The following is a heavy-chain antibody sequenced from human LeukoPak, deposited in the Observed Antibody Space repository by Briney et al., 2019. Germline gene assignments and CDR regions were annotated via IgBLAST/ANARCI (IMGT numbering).Heavy chain of an antibody. CDR1: GYTFTSYG. V-gene: IGHV1-69*13. CDR3: ATSMGITGTNKPLDY. CDR2: IIPIFGTA. J-gene: IGHJ4*02. D-gene: IGHD1-20*01. Sequence: GASVKVSCKASGYTFTSYGISWVRQAPGQGLEWMGGIIPIFGTANYAQKFQGRVTITADESTSTAYMELSSLRSEDTAVYYCATSMGITGTNKPLDYWGQGTLVTVSS.